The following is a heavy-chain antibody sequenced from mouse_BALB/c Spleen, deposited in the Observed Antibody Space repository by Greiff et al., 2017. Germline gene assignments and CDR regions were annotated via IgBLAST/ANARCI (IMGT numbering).Heavy chain of an antibody. J-gene: IGHJ3*01. CDR1: GFNIKDTY. D-gene: IGHD3-2*01. CDR3: ASDSSGCPY. V-gene: IGHV14-3*02. Sequence: DVKLQESGAELVKPGASVKLSCTASGFNIKDTYMHWVKQRPEQGLEWIGRIDPANGNTKYDPKFQGKATITADTSSNTAYLQLSSLTSEDTAVYYCASDSSGCPYWGQGTLVTVSA. CDR2: IDPANGNT.